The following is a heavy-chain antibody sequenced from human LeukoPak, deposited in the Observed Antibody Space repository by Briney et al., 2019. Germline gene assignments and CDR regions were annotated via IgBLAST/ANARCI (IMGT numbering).Heavy chain of an antibody. J-gene: IGHJ4*03. CDR1: GYKFISYA. CDR3: GRGGYYGGSGTYGFFDY. Sequence: ASVKVSCKGSGYKFISYAMNWVRQAPGQAPEWMGWINTDTGNPTYARGFTGQYVFSVDTSVTTAYLQINSLRTEDTAVYYCGRGGYYGGSGTYGFFDYWGQGSLVTVSS. CDR2: INTDTGNP. D-gene: IGHD3-10*01. V-gene: IGHV7-4-1*02.